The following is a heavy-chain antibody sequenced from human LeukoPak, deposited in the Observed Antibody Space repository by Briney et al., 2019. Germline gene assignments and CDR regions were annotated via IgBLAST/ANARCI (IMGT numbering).Heavy chain of an antibody. V-gene: IGHV4-38-2*02. CDR2: IYTSGST. CDR1: GYSISSGYY. D-gene: IGHD3-22*01. Sequence: SETLSLTCTVSGYSISSGYYWGWIRQPPGKGLEWIGRIYTSGSTNYNPSLKSRVTMSVDTSKNQFSLKLSSVTAADTAVYYCAKTRHPDDSGWYFFDDWGQGVQVTVSS. CDR3: AKTRHPDDSGWYFFDD. J-gene: IGHJ4*02.